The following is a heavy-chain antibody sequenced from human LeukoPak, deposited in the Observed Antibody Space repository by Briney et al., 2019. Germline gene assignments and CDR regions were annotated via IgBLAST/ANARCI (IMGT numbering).Heavy chain of an antibody. CDR1: GYTFTGDY. J-gene: IGHJ3*02. V-gene: IGHV1-2*02. CDR3: ARGDSGVVIPAAISALDI. D-gene: IGHD2-2*02. CDR2: INPNSGDT. Sequence: ASLKVSCKASGYTFTGDYMHWVRQAPGQGLEWMAWINPNSGDTNYAQKFQGRVTMTRDTSNSKAYMELSRLRSDDTGVYYCARGDSGVVIPAAISALDIWGQGTMVTVSS.